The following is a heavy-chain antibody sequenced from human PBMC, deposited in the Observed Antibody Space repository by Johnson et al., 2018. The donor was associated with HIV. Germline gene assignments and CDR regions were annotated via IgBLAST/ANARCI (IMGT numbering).Heavy chain of an antibody. CDR2: IKQDGSEK. Sequence: VQLVESGGGLVQPGRSLRLSCAASGFTFDDYAMHWVRQAPGKGLEWVANIKQDGSEKYYVDSVKGRFTISRDNAENSVFVQMNSLRAEDTAIYYCVRGSSDNYLLDFDIWGQGTMVTVSS. V-gene: IGHV3-7*01. CDR1: GFTFDDYA. D-gene: IGHD2/OR15-2a*01. J-gene: IGHJ3*02. CDR3: VRGSSDNYLLDFDI.